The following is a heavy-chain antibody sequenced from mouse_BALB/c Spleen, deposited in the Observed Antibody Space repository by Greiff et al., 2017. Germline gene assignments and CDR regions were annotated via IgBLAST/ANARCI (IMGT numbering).Heavy chain of an antibody. CDR2: IDPENGNT. CDR1: GFNIKDYY. V-gene: IGHV14-1*02. Sequence: EVQLHQSGAELVRPGALVKLSCKASGFNIKDYYMHWVKQRPEQGLEWIGWIDPENGNTIYDPKFQGKASITADTSSNTAYLQLSSLTSEDTAVYYCAVYGKGFAYWGQGTLVTVSA. D-gene: IGHD2-1*01. J-gene: IGHJ3*01. CDR3: AVYGKGFAY.